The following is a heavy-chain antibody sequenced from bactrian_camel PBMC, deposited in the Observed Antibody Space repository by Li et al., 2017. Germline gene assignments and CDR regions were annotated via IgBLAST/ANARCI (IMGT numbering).Heavy chain of an antibody. J-gene: IGHJ4*01. Sequence: VQLVESGGGSVQAGGSVRLSCAASAYTSSRYYMAWFRQVSGKEREGVACIRRVGTTCYTDSVKGRFTISQDNAKNTLYLKMNSLKPEDTAMYYCAADQVPARVLSGAATYRGQGTQVTVS. CDR3: AADQVPARVLSGAATY. CDR1: AYTSSRYY. CDR2: IRRVGTT. V-gene: IGHV3S55*01. D-gene: IGHD2*01.